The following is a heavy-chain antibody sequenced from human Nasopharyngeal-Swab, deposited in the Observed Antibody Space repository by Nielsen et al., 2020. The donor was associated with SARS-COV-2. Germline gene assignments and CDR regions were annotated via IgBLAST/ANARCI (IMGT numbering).Heavy chain of an antibody. J-gene: IGHJ6*02. CDR3: ARDLLWFGELSLEFGNGMDV. D-gene: IGHD3-10*01. CDR1: GDRVSSNSAA. Sequence: SQTLSLTCAISGDRVSSNSAAWNWITHSPSRGLERQVRTYYSSKWYNDYAVSVKSRITINPDTSKNQFSLQLNTVTPEDTAVYYCARDLLWFGELSLEFGNGMDVWGQGTTVTVSS. V-gene: IGHV6-1*01. CDR2: TYYSSKWYN.